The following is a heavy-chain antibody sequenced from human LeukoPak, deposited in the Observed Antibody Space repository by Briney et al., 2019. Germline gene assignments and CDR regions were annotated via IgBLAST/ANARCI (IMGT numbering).Heavy chain of an antibody. J-gene: IGHJ5*02. Sequence: SETLSLTCTVSGGSISSYYWSWIRQPPGKGLEWIGYIYYSGSTNYNPSLKSRVTISVDTSKNQFSLKLSSVTAADTAGYYCASSVSTWGGVIANWFDPWGQGTLVTVSS. CDR1: GGSISSYY. CDR3: ASSVSTWGGVIANWFDP. CDR2: IYYSGST. V-gene: IGHV4-59*08. D-gene: IGHD3-10*01.